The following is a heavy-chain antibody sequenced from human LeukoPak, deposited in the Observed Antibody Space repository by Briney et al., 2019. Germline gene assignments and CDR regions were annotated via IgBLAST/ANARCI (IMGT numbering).Heavy chain of an antibody. CDR3: AKDADSGSYSDYFDY. D-gene: IGHD1-26*01. CDR2: ISGSGGST. Sequence: GGSLRLSCAASGFTFSSYAMSRVRQAPGKGLEWVSGISGSGGSTSYADSGKGRFTISRGNSKYTLYLQMNSLRAEDTAVYYCAKDADSGSYSDYFDYWGQGTLVTVSS. J-gene: IGHJ4*02. V-gene: IGHV3-23*01. CDR1: GFTFSSYA.